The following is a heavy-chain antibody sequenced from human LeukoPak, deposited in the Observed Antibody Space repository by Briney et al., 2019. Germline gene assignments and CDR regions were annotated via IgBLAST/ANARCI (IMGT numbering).Heavy chain of an antibody. CDR3: ARELRYFDWTHYYFDY. CDR1: GGTFSSYA. J-gene: IGHJ4*02. CDR2: IIPIFGTA. D-gene: IGHD3-9*01. Sequence: SVKVSCKASGGTFSSYAISWVRQAPGQGLEWMGGIIPIFGTANYAQKFQGRVTTTADESTSTAYMELSSLRSEDTAVYYCARELRYFDWTHYYFDYWGQGTLVTVSS. V-gene: IGHV1-69*13.